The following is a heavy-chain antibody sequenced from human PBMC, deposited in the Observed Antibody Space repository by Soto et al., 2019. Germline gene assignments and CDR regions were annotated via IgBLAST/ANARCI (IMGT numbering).Heavy chain of an antibody. Sequence: EVQLVESGGGLIQPGGSLRLSCAASGFTFSSNDINWVRQAPGKGLELVSLIYSGGSTYYADSVKGRFTISRDNSKNTLYLQMSSLRAKDTAVYYCATRPLLPGAPWGQGTMVTVSS. CDR2: IYSGGST. J-gene: IGHJ3*01. CDR3: ATRPLLPGAP. V-gene: IGHV3-53*01. D-gene: IGHD3-22*01. CDR1: GFTFSSND.